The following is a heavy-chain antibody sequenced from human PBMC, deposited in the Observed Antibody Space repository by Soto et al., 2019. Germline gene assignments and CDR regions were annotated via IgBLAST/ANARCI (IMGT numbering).Heavy chain of an antibody. CDR2: ISYDGSNK. V-gene: IGHV3-30*18. CDR3: AKGTGNWNNWFDP. J-gene: IGHJ5*02. D-gene: IGHD1-1*01. CDR1: GFTFSSYG. Sequence: PGGSLRLSCAASGFTFSSYGMHWVRQAPGKGLEWVAVISYDGSNKYYADSVKGRFTISRDNSKNTLYLQMNSLRAEDTAVYYCAKGTGNWNNWFDPWGQGTLVTVSS.